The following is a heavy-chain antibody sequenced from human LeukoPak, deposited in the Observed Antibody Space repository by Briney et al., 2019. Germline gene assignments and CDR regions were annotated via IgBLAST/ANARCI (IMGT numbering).Heavy chain of an antibody. Sequence: GGSLRLSCAASGFTFSSYWMSWVRQAPGKGLEWVANIKQDGSEKYYVDSVKGRFTISRDNAKNSLYLQMNCLRAEDTAVYYCARDYGDSEGICDYWGQGSLVTVSS. D-gene: IGHD4-17*01. V-gene: IGHV3-7*03. J-gene: IGHJ4*02. CDR3: ARDYGDSEGICDY. CDR1: GFTFSSYW. CDR2: IKQDGSEK.